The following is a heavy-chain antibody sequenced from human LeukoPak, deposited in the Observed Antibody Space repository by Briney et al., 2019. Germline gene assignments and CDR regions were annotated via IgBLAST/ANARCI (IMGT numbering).Heavy chain of an antibody. CDR1: GYTFTGYY. CDR3: ARDTDSSGYYDFDY. D-gene: IGHD3-22*01. J-gene: IGHJ4*02. CDR2: INPNSGGT. V-gene: IGHV1-2*02. Sequence: ASVTVSCKASGYTFTGYYMHWVRQAPGQGLEWMGWINPNSGGTNYAQKFQGRVTMTRDTSISTAYMELSSLRSDDTAVYYCARDTDSSGYYDFDYWGQGTLVTVSS.